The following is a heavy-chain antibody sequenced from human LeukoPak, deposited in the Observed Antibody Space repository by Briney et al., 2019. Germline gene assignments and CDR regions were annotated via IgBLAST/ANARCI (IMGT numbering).Heavy chain of an antibody. CDR3: ARASGSSDFDY. V-gene: IGHV4-59*01. CDR2: IYYSGSP. Sequence: AETLSLTCTVSVGTISSYYWSWIRQPPGKGLEWFGYIYYSGSPNYNPSLTSRVTISVDTSKLQFSLKLSSLTAADTAVYYCARASGSSDFDYWGQGTLVTVSS. D-gene: IGHD1-26*01. CDR1: VGTISSYY. J-gene: IGHJ4*02.